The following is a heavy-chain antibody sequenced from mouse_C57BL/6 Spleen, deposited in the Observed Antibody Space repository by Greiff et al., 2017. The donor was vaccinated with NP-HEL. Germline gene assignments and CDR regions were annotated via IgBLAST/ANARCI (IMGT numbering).Heavy chain of an antibody. J-gene: IGHJ3*01. CDR3: VLDSSGYNFYAY. CDR1: GFSFNTYA. D-gene: IGHD3-2*02. CDR2: IRSKSNNYAT. Sequence: EVKLMESGGGLVQPKGSLKLSCAASGFSFNTYAMNWVRQAPGKGLEWVARIRSKSNNYATYYADSVKDRFTISRDDSESMLYLQMNNLKTEDTAMYYCVLDSSGYNFYAYWGQGTLVTVSA. V-gene: IGHV10-1*01.